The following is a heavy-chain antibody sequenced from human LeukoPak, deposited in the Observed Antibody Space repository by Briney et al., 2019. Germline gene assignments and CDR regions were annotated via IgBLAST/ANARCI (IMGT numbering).Heavy chain of an antibody. Sequence: PGGSLRLSCTTSGFTFSSYWMGWVRQAPGKGLEWVANINEDGSEKYYVDSVKGRFTISRDNANSLFLQMGSLRVDDTAVYYCARGPMTVITLGGQGTLVSVSS. J-gene: IGHJ4*02. CDR3: ARGPMTVITL. CDR1: GFTFSSYW. V-gene: IGHV3-7*01. CDR2: INEDGSEK. D-gene: IGHD2/OR15-2a*01.